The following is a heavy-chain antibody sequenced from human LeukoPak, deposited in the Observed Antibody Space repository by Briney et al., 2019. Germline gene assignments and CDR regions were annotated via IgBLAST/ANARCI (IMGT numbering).Heavy chain of an antibody. D-gene: IGHD3-22*01. J-gene: IGHJ4*02. Sequence: GGSLRLSCAAPGFTFSSYAMSWVRQAPGKGLEWVSAISGIGGSTYYADSVKGRSTISRDNSKNTLYLQMNRLRAEDTAVYYCAKVKLPYYYDSSGYYGAPDSFDYWRQGTLVTVSS. CDR2: ISGIGGST. V-gene: IGHV3-23*01. CDR3: AKVKLPYYYDSSGYYGAPDSFDY. CDR1: GFTFSSYA.